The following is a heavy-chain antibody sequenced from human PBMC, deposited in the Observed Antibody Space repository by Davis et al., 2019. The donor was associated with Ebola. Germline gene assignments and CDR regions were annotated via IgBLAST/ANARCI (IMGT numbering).Heavy chain of an antibody. CDR1: RVTSTTNW. V-gene: IGHV3-74*01. CDR3: LTDAFDI. CDR2: ISSDGSIM. Sequence: GESLKISCAASRVTSTTNWMHWVRQAPGKGLVCVSHISSDGSIMEYADSVKGRFTVSRDNAKNTLYLQMNSLRAEDTAIYYCLTDAFDIWGQGTMVTVSS. J-gene: IGHJ3*02.